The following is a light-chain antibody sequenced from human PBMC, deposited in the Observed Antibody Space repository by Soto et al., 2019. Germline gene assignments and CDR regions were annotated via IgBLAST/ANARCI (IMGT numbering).Light chain of an antibody. CDR1: QTISDF. V-gene: IGKV1-39*01. CDR2: AAS. CDR3: QQCFWHWT. J-gene: IGKJ1*01. Sequence: DIQLTQTPSTLSASVGAEVTITCRAGQTISDFLNWYQLKPGKAPKLLIYAASTLHSGVPSRFSGSGSGTDFTLTISRLQPEDFATYYCQQCFWHWTFGQGTKVDI.